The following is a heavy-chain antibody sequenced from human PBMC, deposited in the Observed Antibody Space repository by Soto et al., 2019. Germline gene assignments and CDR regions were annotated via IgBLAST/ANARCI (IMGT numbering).Heavy chain of an antibody. D-gene: IGHD6-13*01. J-gene: IGHJ6*02. CDR2: IYSGGRT. V-gene: IGHV3-53*01. CDR3: ERDADGIAAAGNPDYYYYGMDV. Sequence: GGSLRLSCAASGFTVSSNYMSWVRQAPGKGLEWVSVIYSGGRTYDADSGKGRYTISRDNSKNTLYLQMNSLRAEDTAVYYCERDADGIAAAGNPDYYYYGMDVWGQGTTVTVSS. CDR1: GFTVSSNY.